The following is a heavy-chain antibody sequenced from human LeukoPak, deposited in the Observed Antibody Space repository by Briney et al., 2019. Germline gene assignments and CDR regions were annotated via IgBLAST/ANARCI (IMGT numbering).Heavy chain of an antibody. CDR1: GGSISSCY. V-gene: IGHV4-59*08. D-gene: IGHD1-7*01. CDR3: ARLDTPRTGTYY. Sequence: SETLSLTCTVSGGSISSCYWSWIRQPPGKGLEWIGYIFYSGTTNYNPSLKSRVTISLDTSKNQFSLKLSSVTAADTAEYYCARLDTPRTGTYYWGQGTLVTVSS. J-gene: IGHJ4*02. CDR2: IFYSGTT.